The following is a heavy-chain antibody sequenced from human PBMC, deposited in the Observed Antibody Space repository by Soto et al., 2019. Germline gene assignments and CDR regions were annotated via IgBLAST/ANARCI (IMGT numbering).Heavy chain of an antibody. D-gene: IGHD2-21*02. CDR2: IGTTTGDT. CDR1: GFTFSSYA. V-gene: IGHV3-23*01. CDR3: AKGTGPYCGDACYSRVFDY. J-gene: IGHJ4*02. Sequence: VGSLRLSCAASGFTFSSYAMTWVRQAPGKGLEWVSTIGTTTGDTHYPASVKGRFTISRDNSKNTVSLQMNSLGAEDTAFYFCAKGTGPYCGDACYSRVFDYWGQGILLTVSS.